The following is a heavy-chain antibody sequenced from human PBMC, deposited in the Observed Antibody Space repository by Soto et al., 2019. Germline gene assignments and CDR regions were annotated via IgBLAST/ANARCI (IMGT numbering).Heavy chain of an antibody. D-gene: IGHD3-10*01. CDR2: IVPIYRTA. CDR3: AKLLRPGSYYDDDY. Sequence: QVQLVQSGAEVKKPGSSVKVSCKASGGTFSSYRINWVRQAPGQGLEWVGGIVPIYRTADYAQKFRGRLTITADDSTRTNYMELRSLTTDDTAIYYCAKLLRPGSYYDDDYWGQGTLVTVSS. CDR1: GGTFSSYR. V-gene: IGHV1-69*01. J-gene: IGHJ4*02.